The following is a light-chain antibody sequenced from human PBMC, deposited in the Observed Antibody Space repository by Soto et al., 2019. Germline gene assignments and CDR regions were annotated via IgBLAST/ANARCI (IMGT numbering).Light chain of an antibody. CDR2: DVS. V-gene: IGLV2-14*01. J-gene: IGLJ1*01. CDR1: SSDVGGYNY. Sequence: QSALTQPASVSGSPGQSITISCTGTSSDVGGYNYVSWYQQHPGKAPKLMIYDVSNRPSGVSNRFSGSKSGNTASLPISGLQAEDEADYYCRSYTSSSTLYVFGTGTKLTVL. CDR3: RSYTSSSTLYV.